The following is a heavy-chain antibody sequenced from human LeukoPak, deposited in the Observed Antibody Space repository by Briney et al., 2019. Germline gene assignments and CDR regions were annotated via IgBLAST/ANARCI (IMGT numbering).Heavy chain of an antibody. CDR1: GFTVSSNY. D-gene: IGHD3-3*01. V-gene: IGHV3-53*01. J-gene: IGHJ4*02. CDR3: ARGLHYDFWSGSTLDY. Sequence: TGGSLRLSCAASGFTVSSNYMSWVRQAPGKGLEWVSVIYSGGSTYYADSVKGRFTISRDNSKNTLYLQMNSLRAEDTAVYYCARGLHYDFWSGSTLDYWGQGTLVTVSS. CDR2: IYSGGST.